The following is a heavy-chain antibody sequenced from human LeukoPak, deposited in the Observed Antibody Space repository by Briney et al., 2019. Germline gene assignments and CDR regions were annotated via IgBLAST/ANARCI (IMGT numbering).Heavy chain of an antibody. D-gene: IGHD1-1*01. CDR3: ARGLLYAGTTGY. Sequence: GGSLRLSCKASGLRFSRGGMHWIRQAPGKGLEWLAFIQYDESSKYYADSVKGRFTISRDNAKNSLYLQMNSLRAEDTAVYYCARGLLYAGTTGYWGQGTLVTVSS. V-gene: IGHV3-30*02. CDR1: GLRFSRGG. CDR2: IQYDESSK. J-gene: IGHJ4*02.